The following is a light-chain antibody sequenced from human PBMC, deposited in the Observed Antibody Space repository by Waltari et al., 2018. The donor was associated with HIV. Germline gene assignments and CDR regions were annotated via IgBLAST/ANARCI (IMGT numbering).Light chain of an antibody. J-gene: IGLJ3*02. CDR3: QVWDSGNVV. CDR1: YIGAKS. Sequence: YEVTQRPSLSVALGQTAKITCGGNYIGAKSVHWYQQKAGQAPLLVIYADSGRPSGVPDRYSGSSSGNMATLSITRVQSGDEAHYYCQVWDSGNVVFGGGTKLTVL. V-gene: IGLV3-9*01. CDR2: ADS.